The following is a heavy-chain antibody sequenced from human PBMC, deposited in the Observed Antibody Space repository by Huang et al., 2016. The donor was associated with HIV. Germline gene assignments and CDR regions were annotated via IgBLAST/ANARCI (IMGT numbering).Heavy chain of an antibody. D-gene: IGHD2-2*01. Sequence: QVQLVQSGVEVKKPGASVKVSCKASGYTFTSYGISWVRQAPGQGLEWMGWISAYNGVTHYAQNVQGRVTMTTDTSTSTAYMELRSLRSDDTAVYYCARDSPLLGVVIVVVPTAPNAFDIWGQGTMVTVSS. CDR2: ISAYNGVT. V-gene: IGHV1-18*01. CDR3: ARDSPLLGVVIVVVPTAPNAFDI. CDR1: GYTFTSYG. J-gene: IGHJ3*02.